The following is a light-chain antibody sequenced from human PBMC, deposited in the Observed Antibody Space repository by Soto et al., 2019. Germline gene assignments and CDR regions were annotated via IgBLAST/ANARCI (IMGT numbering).Light chain of an antibody. V-gene: IGKV1-39*01. CDR1: QSISSS. J-gene: IGKJ3*01. CDR2: AAS. Sequence: DIQMTQSPSSLSASVGDRVTITCRASQSISSSLNWYQQKPGKAPKLLIYAASSLQSGVPSRFSGSGSGTDFTLTISSLQPEDVATYYCQQSYSTLGVTFGPGTKVDIK. CDR3: QQSYSTLGVT.